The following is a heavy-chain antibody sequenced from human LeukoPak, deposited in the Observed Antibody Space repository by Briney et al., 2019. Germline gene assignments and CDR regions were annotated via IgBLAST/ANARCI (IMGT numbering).Heavy chain of an antibody. CDR1: GFTFSSYT. CDR3: ARDPENCGGDCDLFDY. D-gene: IGHD2-21*02. V-gene: IGHV3-21*01. Sequence: GGSLRLSCAASGFTFSSYTMNWVRQGPGKGLEWVSSISTSSSYIHYADSVKGRFTISRDNSKNTLYLQMNSLRAEDTAVYYCARDPENCGGDCDLFDYWGQGTLVTVSS. CDR2: ISTSSSYI. J-gene: IGHJ4*02.